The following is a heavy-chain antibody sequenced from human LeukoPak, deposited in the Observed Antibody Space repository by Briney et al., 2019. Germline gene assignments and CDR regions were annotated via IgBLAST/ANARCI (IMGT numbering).Heavy chain of an antibody. CDR1: GGSISSVGYY. Sequence: SETLSLTCTVSGGSISSVGYYWSWIRQPPGRGLEWIGYIYHSGSTYYNPSLKSRVTISVDRSKNQFSLKLSSVTAADTAVYYCARDQAGHGVFDIWGQGTMVTVSS. J-gene: IGHJ3*02. CDR3: ARDQAGHGVFDI. CDR2: IYHSGST. D-gene: IGHD2-8*01. V-gene: IGHV4-30-2*01.